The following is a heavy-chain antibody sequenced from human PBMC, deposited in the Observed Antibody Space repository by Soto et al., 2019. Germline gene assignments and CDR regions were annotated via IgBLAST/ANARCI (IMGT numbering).Heavy chain of an antibody. V-gene: IGHV1-3*01. Sequence: QVQLVQSGAEVKKPGASVKVSCKASGYTFTSYAIYSVRQAPGQRLEWMGWINAGNGNTKYSQKFQGRVTITSDTSASTAYMELSRLRSEGTAVYYCARDMGFGLSDYWGQGTLVTVSS. J-gene: IGHJ4*02. D-gene: IGHD3-10*01. CDR3: ARDMGFGLSDY. CDR2: INAGNGNT. CDR1: GYTFTSYA.